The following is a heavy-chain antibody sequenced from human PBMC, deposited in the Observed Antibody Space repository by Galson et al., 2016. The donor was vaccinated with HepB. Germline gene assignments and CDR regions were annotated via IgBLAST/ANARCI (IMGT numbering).Heavy chain of an antibody. CDR3: ARRFEQQLEWEYYWYFDL. CDR1: GGSISSGDYY. V-gene: IGHV4-31*03. Sequence: TLSLTCTVSGGSISSGDYYWSWIRQHPGKGLEWIGYIYYSGSTYYNPSLKSRVSISVDTSKNQFSLKVSSVTAADTALYYCARRFEQQLEWEYYWYFDLWGRGTLVTVSS. CDR2: IYYSGST. D-gene: IGHD6-13*01. J-gene: IGHJ2*01.